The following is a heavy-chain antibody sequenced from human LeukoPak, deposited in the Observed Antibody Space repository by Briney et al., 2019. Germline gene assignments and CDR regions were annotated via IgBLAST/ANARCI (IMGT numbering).Heavy chain of an antibody. CDR2: IWSDGNNR. CDR3: AKDPGASVSGFYMDV. Sequence: GGSLRLSCAASGFTFRNYGMHWVRQAPGKGLEGVSFIWSDGNNRFYADSVKGRFTISRDNSKNMLYLQMDSLRPEDTAVYYCAKDPGASVSGFYMDVWGKGTTVIVSS. CDR1: GFTFRNYG. V-gene: IGHV3-30*02. D-gene: IGHD2-8*02. J-gene: IGHJ6*03.